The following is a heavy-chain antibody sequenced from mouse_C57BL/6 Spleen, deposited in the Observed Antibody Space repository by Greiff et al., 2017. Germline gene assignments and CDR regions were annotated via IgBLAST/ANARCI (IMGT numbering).Heavy chain of an antibody. CDR3: ARTGYDYYYYAMDY. CDR1: GFTFSDYG. V-gene: IGHV5-17*01. J-gene: IGHJ4*01. CDR2: ISSGSSTI. Sequence: EVQGVESGGGLVKPGGSLKLSCAASGFTFSDYGMHWVRQAPEKGLEWVAYISSGSSTIYYADTVKGRFTISRDNAKNTLFLQMTSLRSEDTAMYYCARTGYDYYYYAMDYWGQGTSVTVSS. D-gene: IGHD2-4*01.